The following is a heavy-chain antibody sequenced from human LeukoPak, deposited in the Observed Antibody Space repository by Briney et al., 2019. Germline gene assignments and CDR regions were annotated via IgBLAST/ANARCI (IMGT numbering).Heavy chain of an antibody. D-gene: IGHD6-19*01. J-gene: IGHJ6*03. CDR1: GYTFTSNY. CDR3: ARDGGWYYYYYMDV. CDR2: ISPSGGST. V-gene: IGHV1-46*01. Sequence: ASVKVSCKAFGYTFTSNYMHWVRQAPGQGPEWMGVISPSGGSTTYAQKFQGRVTLTRDMSTSTDYLELSSLRSEDTAVYYCARDGGWYYYYYMDVWGKGTTVTVSS.